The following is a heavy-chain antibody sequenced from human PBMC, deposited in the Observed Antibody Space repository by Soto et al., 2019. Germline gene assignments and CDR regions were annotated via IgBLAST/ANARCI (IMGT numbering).Heavy chain of an antibody. CDR1: GFTFSSYG. V-gene: IGHV3-30*18. CDR3: AKDLTVVVTPFYYYGMDV. D-gene: IGHD3-22*01. CDR2: ISYDGSNK. Sequence: GGSLRLSCAASGFTFSSYGMHWVRQAPGKGLEWVAVISYDGSNKYYADSVKGRFTISRDNSKNTLYLQMNSLRAEDTAVYYCAKDLTVVVTPFYYYGMDVWGQGTTVTVPS. J-gene: IGHJ6*02.